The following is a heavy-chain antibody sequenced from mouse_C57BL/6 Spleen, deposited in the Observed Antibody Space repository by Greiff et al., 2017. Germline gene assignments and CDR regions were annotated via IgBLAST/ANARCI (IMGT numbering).Heavy chain of an antibody. V-gene: IGHV14-4*01. CDR2: IDPENGDT. CDR1: GFNIKDDY. CDR3: TVITTVVARYFDV. J-gene: IGHJ1*03. D-gene: IGHD1-1*01. Sequence: EVQLQQSGAELVRPGASVKLSCTASGFNIKDDYMHWVKQRPEQGLEWLGWIDPENGDTEYASKFQGKATITADTSSNTAYLQLSSLTSEDTAVYYCTVITTVVARYFDVWGTGTTVTVSS.